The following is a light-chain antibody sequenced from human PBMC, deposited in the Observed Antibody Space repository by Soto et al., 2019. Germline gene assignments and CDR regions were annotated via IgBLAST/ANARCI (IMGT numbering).Light chain of an antibody. CDR2: GAS. CDR1: QSVSNNY. V-gene: IGKV3-20*01. Sequence: EIVLTQSPGTLSLSPGERATLSCRASQSVSNNYLAWYQQKPGQAPRLLIYGASNRATGIPDRFSGSGSETEFTLTISSLQSEDYAVYYCQLYGISPHFGQGTRLEIK. CDR3: QLYGISPH. J-gene: IGKJ5*01.